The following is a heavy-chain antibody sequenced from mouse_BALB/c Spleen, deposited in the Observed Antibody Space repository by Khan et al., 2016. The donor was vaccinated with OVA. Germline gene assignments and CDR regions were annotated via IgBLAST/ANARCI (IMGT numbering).Heavy chain of an antibody. V-gene: IGHV1S56*01. Sequence: QVQLKESGPELVKPGALVKISCKASGYTFTSYDINWVKQRPGQGLAWIGWIYPGDGTPTSHEKFQGKATLTADTSSSTASMQLNILTSANAAVYFCAREGLRGVAMDYWGQGTSVTVSS. CDR3: AREGLRGVAMDY. CDR2: IYPGDGTP. D-gene: IGHD2-4*01. CDR1: GYTFTSYD. J-gene: IGHJ4*01.